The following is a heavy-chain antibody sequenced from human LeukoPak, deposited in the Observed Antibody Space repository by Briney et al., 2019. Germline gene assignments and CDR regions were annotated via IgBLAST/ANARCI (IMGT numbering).Heavy chain of an antibody. V-gene: IGHV3-30*18. CDR2: ISYDGSNK. CDR1: GFTFSSYG. CDR3: AKDAMKGFDY. J-gene: IGHJ4*02. Sequence: GGSLRLSCAASGFTFSSYGMHWVRQAPGKGLEWVAVISYDGSNKYYADSVKGRFTIPRDNSKNTLYLQMNSLRAEDTAVYYCAKDAMKGFDYWGQGTLVTVSS.